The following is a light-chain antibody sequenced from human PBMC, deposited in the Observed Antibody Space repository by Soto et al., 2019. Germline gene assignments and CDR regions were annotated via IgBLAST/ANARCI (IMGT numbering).Light chain of an antibody. J-gene: IGLJ1*01. CDR2: EGI. CDR1: SSDIGTYNL. CDR3: CSYAGSGTDNYV. Sequence: QSVLTQPASVSGSPGQSITISCTGTSSDIGTYNLVSWYQHYPGKAPKLMIYEGIKRPSGVSNRFSGSKSGNTAFLTISGLQAEDEADSSCCSYAGSGTDNYVFGSGTKVTVL. V-gene: IGLV2-23*01.